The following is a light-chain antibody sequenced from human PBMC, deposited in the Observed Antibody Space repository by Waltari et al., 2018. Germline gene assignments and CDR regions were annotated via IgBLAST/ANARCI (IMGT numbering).Light chain of an antibody. Sequence: QSALTQPASVSGSPGQAIIISCTGTGSDVGGYDYVSWYQQYPGKAPRLIIYDVYNRTSVVSNRFSGSKSDHTSSLTISVLQAEDDSVYYCSSYTSSGVVFGGGTKLTVL. V-gene: IGLV2-14*01. CDR3: SSYTSSGVV. J-gene: IGLJ2*01. CDR1: GSDVGGYDY. CDR2: DVY.